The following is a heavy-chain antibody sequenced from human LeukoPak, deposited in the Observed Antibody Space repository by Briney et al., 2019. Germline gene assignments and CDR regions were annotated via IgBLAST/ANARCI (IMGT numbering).Heavy chain of an antibody. J-gene: IGHJ4*02. D-gene: IGHD3-3*01. CDR1: GGTFSSYA. Sequence: SVKVSCKASGGTFSSYAISWVRQAPGQGLEWMGRIIPILGIANYAQKFQGRVTITADKSTSTAYMELSSLRAEDTAVYYCAKVEDYDFWSGYYKIVDYWGQGTLVTVSS. CDR3: AKVEDYDFWSGYYKIVDY. V-gene: IGHV1-69*04. CDR2: IIPILGIA.